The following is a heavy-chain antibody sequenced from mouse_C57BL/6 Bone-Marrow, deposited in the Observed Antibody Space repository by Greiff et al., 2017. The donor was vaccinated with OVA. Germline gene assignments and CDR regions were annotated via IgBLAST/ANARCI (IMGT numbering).Heavy chain of an antibody. CDR3: ARGFYAMDY. CDR2: ISPGSGST. CDR1: GYTFTSYW. V-gene: IGHV1-55*01. J-gene: IGHJ4*01. Sequence: QVQLKQPGAELVKPGASVKMSCKASGYTFTSYWITWVKQRPGQGLEWIGDISPGSGSTNYNEKFKSKATLTVDTSSSTAYMQLSSLTSEDSAVYYCARGFYAMDYWGQGTSVTVSS.